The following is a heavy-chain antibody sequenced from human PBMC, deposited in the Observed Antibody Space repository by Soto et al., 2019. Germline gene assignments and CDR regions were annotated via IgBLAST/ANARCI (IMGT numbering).Heavy chain of an antibody. J-gene: IGHJ6*03. CDR3: ARHVAAAGGPYYMDV. CDR2: IYYSGST. Sequence: SETLSLTCTVSGGSISSSSYYWGWIRQPPGKGLEWIGSIYYSGSTYYNPSLKSRVTISVDTSKDQFSLKLSSVTAADTAVYYCARHVAAAGGPYYMDVWGKGTTVTVSS. V-gene: IGHV4-39*01. CDR1: GGSISSSSYY. D-gene: IGHD6-13*01.